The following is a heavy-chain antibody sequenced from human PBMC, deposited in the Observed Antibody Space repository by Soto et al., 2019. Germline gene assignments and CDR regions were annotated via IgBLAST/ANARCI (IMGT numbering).Heavy chain of an antibody. Sequence: GASVKVSCTASGGTFSSYAISWVRQAPGQGLEWMGGIIPIFGTANYAQKFQGRVTITADESTSTAYMELSSLRSEDTAVYYCASYDFWSGYREPQTYYFDYWGQGTLVTVSS. J-gene: IGHJ4*02. CDR3: ASYDFWSGYREPQTYYFDY. CDR2: IIPIFGTA. CDR1: GGTFSSYA. D-gene: IGHD3-3*01. V-gene: IGHV1-69*13.